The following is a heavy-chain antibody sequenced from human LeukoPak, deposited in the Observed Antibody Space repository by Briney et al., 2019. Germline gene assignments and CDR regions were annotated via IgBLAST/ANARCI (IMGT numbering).Heavy chain of an antibody. J-gene: IGHJ5*02. CDR2: INPNSGGT. CDR3: ARDRYCSSTSCYKNWFDP. D-gene: IGHD2-2*02. Sequence: GASVKVSCKASGYTFTGYYMHWVRQAPGQGLEWMRWINPNSGGTNYAQKFQGRVTMTRDTSISTAYMELSRLRSDDTAVYYCARDRYCSSTSCYKNWFDPWGQGTLVTVSS. CDR1: GYTFTGYY. V-gene: IGHV1-2*02.